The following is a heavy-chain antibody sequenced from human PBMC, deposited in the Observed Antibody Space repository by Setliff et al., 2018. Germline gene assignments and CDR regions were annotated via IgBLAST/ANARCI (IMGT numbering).Heavy chain of an antibody. V-gene: IGHV7-4-1*02. CDR1: GYTLTTYF. J-gene: IGHJ4*02. Sequence: ASVKVSCKASGYTLTTYFMNWVRQAPGQGLEWMGYINTRTGNPMYAQGFTGRFVFSLDPSVSTAYLQISSLKAEDTAPYYCATGSLVAAGTGHWGQGTLVTVS. D-gene: IGHD6-13*01. CDR3: ATGSLVAAGTGH. CDR2: INTRTGNP.